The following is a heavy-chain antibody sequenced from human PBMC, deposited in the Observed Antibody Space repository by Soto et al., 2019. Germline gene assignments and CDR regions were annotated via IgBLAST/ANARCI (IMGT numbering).Heavy chain of an antibody. CDR3: ASGGLDIVVVPAAMRSYYYYYMDV. CDR2: INPSGGST. D-gene: IGHD2-2*03. J-gene: IGHJ6*03. Sequence: ASVKVSCKASGYTFTSYYTHWVRQAPGQGLEWMGIINPSGGSTSYAQKFQGRVTMTRDTSTSTVYMELSSLRSEDTAVYYCASGGLDIVVVPAAMRSYYYYYMDVWGKGTTVTVSS. CDR1: GYTFTSYY. V-gene: IGHV1-46*03.